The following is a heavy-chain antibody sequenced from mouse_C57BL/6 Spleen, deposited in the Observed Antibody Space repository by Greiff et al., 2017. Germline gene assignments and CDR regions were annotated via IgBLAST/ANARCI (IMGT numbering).Heavy chain of an antibody. J-gene: IGHJ4*01. CDR2: ISYDGSN. CDR3: AREEGDAMDY. Sequence: EVKLQESGPGLVKPSQSLSLTCSVTGYSITSGYYWNWIRQFPGNKLEWMGYISYDGSNNYNPSLKNRISITRDTSKNQFFLKLNSVTTEDTATYYCAREEGDAMDYWGQGTSVTVSS. V-gene: IGHV3-6*01. CDR1: GYSITSGYY.